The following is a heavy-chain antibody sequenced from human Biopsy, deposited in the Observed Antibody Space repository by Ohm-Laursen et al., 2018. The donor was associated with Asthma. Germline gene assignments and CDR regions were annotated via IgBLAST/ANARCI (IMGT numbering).Heavy chain of an antibody. Sequence: TLSLTCDVYPGSFSGFFWTWIRQSPGKGLEWIGETNERGVTNNNPSLKSRVIISIDTYWNRVSLKLTSVTAADTAIYYCARGPELDVWGQGTTVTVSS. CDR1: PGSFSGFF. CDR3: ARGPELDV. CDR2: TNERGVT. J-gene: IGHJ6*02. V-gene: IGHV4-34*01.